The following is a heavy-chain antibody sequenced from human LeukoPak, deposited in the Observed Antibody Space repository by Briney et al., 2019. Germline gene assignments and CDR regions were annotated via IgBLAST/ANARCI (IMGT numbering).Heavy chain of an antibody. CDR2: IYYSGST. V-gene: IGHV4-39*01. D-gene: IGHD4-17*01. CDR3: ARGWYGDLDY. Sequence: SETLSLTCTVSGGSISSSSYYWGWIRQPPGKGLEWIGSIYYSGSTHYNPSLKSRVTISVDTSKNQFSLKLSSVTAADTAVYYCARGWYGDLDYWGQGTLVTVSS. J-gene: IGHJ4*02. CDR1: GGSISSSSYY.